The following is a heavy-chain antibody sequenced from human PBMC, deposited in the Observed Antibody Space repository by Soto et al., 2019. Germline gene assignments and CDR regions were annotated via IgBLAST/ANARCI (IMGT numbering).Heavy chain of an antibody. CDR3: ARISTVVGPPVDY. CDR2: ISSSSSTI. D-gene: IGHD2-15*01. Sequence: EVQLVESRGGLVQPGGSLRLSCAASGFTFSSYSMNWVRQAPGKGLEWVSYISSSSSTIYYADSVKGRFTISRDNAKNSLYLQINSLRDEDTAVYYCARISTVVGPPVDYWGQGTLVTVSS. J-gene: IGHJ4*02. CDR1: GFTFSSYS. V-gene: IGHV3-48*02.